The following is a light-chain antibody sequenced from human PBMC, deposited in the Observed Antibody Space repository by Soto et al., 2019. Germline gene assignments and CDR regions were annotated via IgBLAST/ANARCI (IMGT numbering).Light chain of an antibody. CDR2: NNN. Sequence: QSVLTQPPSASGTPGQRVTISCSGSSSNIGSNTVNWYQQLPGTAPKLLIYNNNQRPSGVPERFSGAKSGTSASLAISGPQSEDEADYYCAAWDDSLNGPVFGGGTKLTVL. J-gene: IGLJ2*01. V-gene: IGLV1-44*01. CDR3: AAWDDSLNGPV. CDR1: SSNIGSNT.